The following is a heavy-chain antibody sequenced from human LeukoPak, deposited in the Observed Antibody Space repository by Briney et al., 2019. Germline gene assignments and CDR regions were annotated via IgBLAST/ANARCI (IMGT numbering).Heavy chain of an antibody. V-gene: IGHV3-74*01. CDR1: GFTFSSHW. CDR3: VRGALRDCSYTSCTRGNWFDP. Sequence: PGGSLRLSCAASGFTFSSHWMHWVRQAPEKGLVGVSHINAVGSATYYAASVKGRFTISRDNARNTLYLQMHSLTAEDTGVYYCVRGALRDCSYTSCTRGNWFDPWGQGTLVTVSS. CDR2: INAVGSAT. D-gene: IGHD2-2*01. J-gene: IGHJ5*02.